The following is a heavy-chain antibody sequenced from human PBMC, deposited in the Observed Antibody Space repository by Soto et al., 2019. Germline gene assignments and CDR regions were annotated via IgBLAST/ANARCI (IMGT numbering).Heavy chain of an antibody. CDR1: GFTFSSYG. CDR2: ISYDGSNK. Sequence: GSLRLSCAASGFTFSSYGMHWVRQAPGKGLEWVAVISYDGSNKYYADSVKGRFTISRDNSKNTLYLQMNSLRAEDTAVYYCAKRDSSGWYGKGLADYWGQGTLVTVSS. J-gene: IGHJ4*02. CDR3: AKRDSSGWYGKGLADY. V-gene: IGHV3-30*18. D-gene: IGHD6-19*01.